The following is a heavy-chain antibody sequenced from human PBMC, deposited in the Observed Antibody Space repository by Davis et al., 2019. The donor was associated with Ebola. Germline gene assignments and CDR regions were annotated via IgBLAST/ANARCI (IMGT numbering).Heavy chain of an antibody. CDR2: LNPNSGNT. CDR3: ARDHTHGMDV. J-gene: IGHJ6*02. D-gene: IGHD5-18*01. CDR1: GYTFTNYD. V-gene: IGHV1-8*01. Sequence: ASVKVSCKTSGYTFTNYDINWVRQATGQGLEWMGWLNPNSGNTDSTHKFQGRLTMTKNISIGTAYMELSTLTSEDTAVYYCARDHTHGMDVWGQGTTVTVSS.